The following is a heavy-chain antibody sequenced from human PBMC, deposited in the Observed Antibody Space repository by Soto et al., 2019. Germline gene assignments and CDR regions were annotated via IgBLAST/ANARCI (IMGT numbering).Heavy chain of an antibody. Sequence: GGSLRLSCAASGFTLLDSAMHWVRQVTGGGLEWVSGIYASGRVGYVDSVKGRFTISRDVAKNSLYLQMDSLTTEDTALYYCVKDILAGGADVWGQGTTVTVSS. J-gene: IGHJ6*02. CDR3: VKDILAGGADV. CDR2: IYASGRV. D-gene: IGHD3-10*01. V-gene: IGHV3-9*01. CDR1: GFTLLDSA.